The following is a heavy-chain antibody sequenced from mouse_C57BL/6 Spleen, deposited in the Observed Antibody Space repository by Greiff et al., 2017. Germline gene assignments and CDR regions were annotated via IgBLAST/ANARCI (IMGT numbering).Heavy chain of an antibody. Sequence: EVKLVESEGGLVQPGSSMKLSCTASGFTFSDYYMAWVRQVPEKGLEWVANINYDGSSTYYLDSLKSRFIISRDNSKNILYLQMSSLKSEDTATYYCAREEGKTGGGYFDYWGQGTTLTVSS. D-gene: IGHD4-1*01. CDR2: INYDGSST. CDR1: GFTFSDYY. J-gene: IGHJ2*01. V-gene: IGHV5-16*01. CDR3: AREEGKTGGGYFDY.